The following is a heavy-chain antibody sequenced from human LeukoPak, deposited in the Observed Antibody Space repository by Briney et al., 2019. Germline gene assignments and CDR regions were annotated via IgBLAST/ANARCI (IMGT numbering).Heavy chain of an antibody. CDR2: IKADGSQQ. Sequence: GGSLRLSCAASGFSISSHWMRWLRQAPGKGLEWVANIKADGSQQYYVDSVRGRFTITRDNAENSLYLQMNSLRAGDTAVYYCTRNSLDYWGLGTLVTVSS. V-gene: IGHV3-7*03. CDR3: TRNSLDY. J-gene: IGHJ4*02. CDR1: GFSISSHW.